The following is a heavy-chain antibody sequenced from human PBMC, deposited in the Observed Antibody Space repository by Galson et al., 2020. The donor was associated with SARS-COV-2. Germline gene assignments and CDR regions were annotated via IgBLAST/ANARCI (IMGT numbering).Heavy chain of an antibody. Sequence: SETLSLTCTVSGGSISNYYRSWIRQPPGKGLEWIGYTYYSGNTKYNPSLESRVTISVDTSKDQYSLKLKSVTAADTAVYYCAREEYYYETSGAPSIAFDIWGQGTVVSVSS. D-gene: IGHD3-22*01. CDR3: AREEYYYETSGAPSIAFDI. CDR2: TYYSGNT. J-gene: IGHJ3*02. V-gene: IGHV4-59*01. CDR1: GGSISNYY.